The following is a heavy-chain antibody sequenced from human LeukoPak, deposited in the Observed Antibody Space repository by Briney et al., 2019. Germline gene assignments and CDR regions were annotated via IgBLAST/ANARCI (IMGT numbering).Heavy chain of an antibody. Sequence: PSETLSLTCAVYGGSFSGYYWSWIRQPPGKGLEWIGEINHSGSTNYNPSLKSRVTISVDTSKNQFSLKLSSVTAADTAVYCCARGGGSSWYRWFDPWGQGTLVTVSS. CDR1: GGSFSGYY. J-gene: IGHJ5*02. CDR2: INHSGST. V-gene: IGHV4-34*01. CDR3: ARGGGSSWYRWFDP. D-gene: IGHD6-13*01.